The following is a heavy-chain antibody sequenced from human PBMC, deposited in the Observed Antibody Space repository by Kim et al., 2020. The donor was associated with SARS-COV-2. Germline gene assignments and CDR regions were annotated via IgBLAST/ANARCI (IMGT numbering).Heavy chain of an antibody. J-gene: IGHJ2*01. D-gene: IGHD6-13*01. Sequence: SPSFQGHVTISADKSISTAYLQWSSLKASDTAMYYCARQAAAGLYWYFDLWGRGTLVTVSS. V-gene: IGHV5-10-1*01. CDR3: ARQAAAGLYWYFDL.